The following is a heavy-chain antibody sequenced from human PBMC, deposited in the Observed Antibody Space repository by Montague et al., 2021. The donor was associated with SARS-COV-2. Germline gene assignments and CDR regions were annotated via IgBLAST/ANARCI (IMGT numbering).Heavy chain of an antibody. D-gene: IGHD1-1*01. CDR3: ATDAWATGTGFFDN. CDR2: IYTTGST. Sequence: TLSLTCTVSGGSISSGDYYWSWVRQPAGRTLEWIRRIYTTGSTSYNPSLKSRVTISVDTSKNQFSLKLSSVTAADKAVYYCATDAWATGTGFFDNWGPGTLATVSS. V-gene: IGHV4-61*02. J-gene: IGHJ4*02. CDR1: GGSISSGDYY.